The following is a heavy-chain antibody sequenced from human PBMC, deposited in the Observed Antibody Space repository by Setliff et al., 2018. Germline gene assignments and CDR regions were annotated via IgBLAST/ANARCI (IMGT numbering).Heavy chain of an antibody. V-gene: IGHV4-34*12. J-gene: IGHJ4*02. CDR2: IIHSGST. Sequence: KASETLSLTCAVYGGSFSGYYWSWIRQPPGKRLEWIGEIIHSGSTNYNPSLKSRVTISMDTSKNQFSLKVSSVTAADTAAYYCAISFSRREKFLLDYWGQGALVTVSS. CDR1: GGSFSGYY. CDR3: AISFSRREKFLLDY.